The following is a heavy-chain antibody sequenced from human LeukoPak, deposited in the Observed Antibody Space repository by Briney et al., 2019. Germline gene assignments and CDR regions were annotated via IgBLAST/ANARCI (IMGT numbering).Heavy chain of an antibody. V-gene: IGHV3-53*01. CDR1: GFTFSSYW. CDR2: IYSGGNT. D-gene: IGHD6-19*01. J-gene: IGHJ4*02. Sequence: PGGSLRLSCAASGFTFSSYWMSWVRQAPGKGLEWVSVIYSGGNTYYADSVKGRFTISRDNSKNTLYLQMNSLRAEDTAVYYCARCGSGWDFDYWGQGTLVTVSS. CDR3: ARCGSGWDFDY.